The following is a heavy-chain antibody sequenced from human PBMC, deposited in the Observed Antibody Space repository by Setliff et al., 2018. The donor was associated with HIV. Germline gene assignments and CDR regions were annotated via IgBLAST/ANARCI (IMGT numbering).Heavy chain of an antibody. CDR2: FDPEDDET. D-gene: IGHD3-9*01. J-gene: IGHJ3*02. Sequence: ASVKVSCKVSGYSLTELSIHWVRQAPGEGLEWMGGFDPEDDETVYAEKFQGRVTMTEDTSTDTAYMELSSLRSEDTAMYYCATSGFYDSLTGPPPGVFDIWGQGTMVTVSS. CDR3: ATSGFYDSLTGPPPGVFDI. V-gene: IGHV1-24*01. CDR1: GYSLTELS.